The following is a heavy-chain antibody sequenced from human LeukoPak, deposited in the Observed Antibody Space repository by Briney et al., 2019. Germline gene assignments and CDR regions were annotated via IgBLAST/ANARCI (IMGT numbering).Heavy chain of an antibody. Sequence: PSETPSLTCTVSGGSISSYYWSWIRQPPGKGLEWIGYIYYSGSTNYNPSLKSRVTISVDTSKNQSSLKLSSVTAADTAVYYCARDRAALIGFHYWGQGTPVTVSS. CDR1: GGSISSYY. CDR3: ARDRAALIGFHY. CDR2: IYYSGST. J-gene: IGHJ4*02. D-gene: IGHD3-22*01. V-gene: IGHV4-59*01.